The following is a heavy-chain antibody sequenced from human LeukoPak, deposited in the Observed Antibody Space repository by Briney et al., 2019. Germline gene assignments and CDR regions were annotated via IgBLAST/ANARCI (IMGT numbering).Heavy chain of an antibody. J-gene: IGHJ5*02. V-gene: IGHV4-34*01. CDR2: INHSGST. CDR1: GGSFSGYY. Sequence: SETLSLTCAVYGGSFSGYYWSWIRQPPGKGLEWIGEINHSGSTNYNPSLKSRVTISVDTSKNQFSLKLSSVTAADTAVYYCARGYWFDPWGQGALVTVSS. CDR3: ARGYWFDP.